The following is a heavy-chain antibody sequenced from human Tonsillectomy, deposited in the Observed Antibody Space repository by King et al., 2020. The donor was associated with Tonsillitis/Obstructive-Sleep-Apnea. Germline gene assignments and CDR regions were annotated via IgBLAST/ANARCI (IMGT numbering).Heavy chain of an antibody. D-gene: IGHD6-6*01. CDR1: GVFISSRDYY. CDR2: IYYSGTT. V-gene: IGHV4-39*01. J-gene: IGHJ6*03. CDR3: VRQGGGARHNYYYYMDV. Sequence: QLQESGPGLVKPSETLSLTCTVSGVFISSRDYYWGWVRQSPGKGLEWIGSIYYSGTTYYNPSLESRVTMSVDTSKNQFSLRLTSVTAADTAVFYCVRQGGGARHNYYYYMDVWGKGTTVTVSS.